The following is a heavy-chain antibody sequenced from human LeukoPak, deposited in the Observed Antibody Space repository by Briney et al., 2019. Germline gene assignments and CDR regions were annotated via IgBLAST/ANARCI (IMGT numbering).Heavy chain of an antibody. CDR2: ISSSSSYI. CDR3: ARAGICYYYGMDV. D-gene: IGHD1-14*01. CDR1: GFTFSSYS. J-gene: IGHJ6*02. Sequence: GGSLRLSCAASGFTFSSYSMNWVRQAPGKGLEWVSSISSSSSYIYYADSVKGRFTISRDNAKNSLYLQMNSLRAEDTAVYYCARAGICYYYGMDVWGQGTTVTVSS. V-gene: IGHV3-21*01.